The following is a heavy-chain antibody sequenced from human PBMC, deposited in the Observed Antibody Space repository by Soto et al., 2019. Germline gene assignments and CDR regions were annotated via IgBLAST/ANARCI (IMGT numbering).Heavy chain of an antibody. J-gene: IGHJ3*02. Sequence: PGESLKISCKGSGYSFTSYWIDWVRQMPGKGLEWMGIIYPGDSDTRYSPSFQGQVTISADKSISTAYLQWSSLKASDTAMYYCARRVAARSTGYDAFDIWGQGTMVTVSS. CDR1: GYSFTSYW. CDR2: IYPGDSDT. V-gene: IGHV5-51*01. D-gene: IGHD6-6*01. CDR3: ARRVAARSTGYDAFDI.